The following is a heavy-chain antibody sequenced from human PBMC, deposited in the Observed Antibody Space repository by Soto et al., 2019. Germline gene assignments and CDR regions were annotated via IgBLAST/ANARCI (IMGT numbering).Heavy chain of an antibody. V-gene: IGHV1-2*04. CDR1: GYTFTGYY. J-gene: IGHJ6*02. D-gene: IGHD3-10*01. Sequence: ASVKVSCKASGYTFTGYYMHWVRQAPGQGLEWMGWINPNSGGTNYAQKFQGWVTMNRDTSISTAYMELSRLRSDDTAVYYCARGGNSQGGRDYYYGMDVWGQGTTVTVSS. CDR3: ARGGNSQGGRDYYYGMDV. CDR2: INPNSGGT.